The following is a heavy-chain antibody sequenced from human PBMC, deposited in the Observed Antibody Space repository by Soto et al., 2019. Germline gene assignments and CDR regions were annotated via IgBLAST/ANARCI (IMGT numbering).Heavy chain of an antibody. CDR2: IYYSGST. D-gene: IGHD6-13*01. J-gene: IGHJ5*02. CDR3: ARDPGIAAVGWFDP. CDR1: GGSVSSGSYY. Sequence: SETLSLTCTVSGGSVSSGSYYWSWIRQPPGKGLEWIGYIYYSGSTNYNPSLKSRVTISVDTSKNQFSLKLSSVTAADTAVYYCARDPGIAAVGWFDPWGQGTLVTVSS. V-gene: IGHV4-61*01.